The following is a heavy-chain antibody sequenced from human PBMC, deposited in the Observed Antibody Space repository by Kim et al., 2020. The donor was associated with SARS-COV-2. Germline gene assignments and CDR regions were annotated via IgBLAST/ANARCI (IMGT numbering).Heavy chain of an antibody. CDR2: T. Sequence: TRYAPTVQGRVPMPRETSTSTVYMELSSLRSEDTAVYYCARGSIVTPDYWGQGTLVTVSS. J-gene: IGHJ4*02. V-gene: IGHV1-46*01. CDR3: ARGSIVTPDY. D-gene: IGHD4-4*01.